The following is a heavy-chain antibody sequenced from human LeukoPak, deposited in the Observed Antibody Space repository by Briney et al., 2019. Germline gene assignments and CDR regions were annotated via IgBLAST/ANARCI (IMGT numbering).Heavy chain of an antibody. CDR1: GYSFTSYW. J-gene: IGHJ6*02. D-gene: IGHD3-9*01. Sequence: VESLKISCKGSGYSFTSYWIGWVRQMPGKGLEWMGIIYPGDSDTRYSPSFQGQVTISADKSISTAYLQWSSLKASDTAMYYCAREVLVNRPPYYYGMDVWGQGTTVTVSS. V-gene: IGHV5-51*01. CDR3: AREVLVNRPPYYYGMDV. CDR2: IYPGDSDT.